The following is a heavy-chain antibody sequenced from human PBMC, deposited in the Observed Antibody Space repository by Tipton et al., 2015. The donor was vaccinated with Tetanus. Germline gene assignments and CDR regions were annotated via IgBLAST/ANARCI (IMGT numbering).Heavy chain of an antibody. CDR3: ARGMSFDP. CDR2: IKYDESEK. V-gene: IGHV3-7*01. CDR1: GFSFGDYT. Sequence: SLRLSCTASGFSFGDYTMSWFRQAPGKGLEWVANIKYDESEKYYVDSVKGRFTISRDNAKNSLYLQMNSLRVDDTAVYYCARGMSFDPWGQGTLVTVSS. J-gene: IGHJ5*02.